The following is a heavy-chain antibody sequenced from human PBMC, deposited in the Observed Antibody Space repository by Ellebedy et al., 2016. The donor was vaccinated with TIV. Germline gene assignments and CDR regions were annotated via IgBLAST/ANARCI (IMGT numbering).Heavy chain of an antibody. CDR2: ISSSSSYI. V-gene: IGHV3-21*01. Sequence: GESLKISXAASGFTFSSYSMNWVRQAPGKGLEWVSSISSSSSYIYYADSVKGRFTISRDNAKNSLYLQMNSLRAEDTAVYYCARDLGPWRDYYYYGMDVWGLGTTVTVSS. D-gene: IGHD3-16*01. CDR1: GFTFSSYS. CDR3: ARDLGPWRDYYYYGMDV. J-gene: IGHJ6*02.